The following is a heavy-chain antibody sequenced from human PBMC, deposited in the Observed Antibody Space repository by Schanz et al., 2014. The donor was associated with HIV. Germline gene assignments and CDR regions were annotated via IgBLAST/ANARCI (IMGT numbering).Heavy chain of an antibody. J-gene: IGHJ4*02. CDR2: ISNDGRNK. D-gene: IGHD4-17*01. V-gene: IGHV3-33*05. CDR1: GITFSTYG. Sequence: QVQLVESGGGLVKPGGSLRLSCAASGITFSTYGMHWVRQTPGKGLEWVAFISNDGRNKYYADSVKGRFTISRDNSKNTLYLQMNSLRAEDTAVYYCYGDESGYWGQGTLVTVSS. CDR3: YGDESGY.